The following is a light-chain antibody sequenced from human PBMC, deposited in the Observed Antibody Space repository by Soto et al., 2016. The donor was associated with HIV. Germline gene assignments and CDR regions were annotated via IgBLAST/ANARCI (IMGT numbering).Light chain of an antibody. Sequence: SYELTQPPSVSVAPGKTARITCGGHNIGDRSVHWYQQRPGQAPVLVVYDDDDRPSGIPERFSGSNYGNTATLTISRVEAGDEADYYCQVWDVSSDHVVFGGGTKLTV. V-gene: IGLV3-21*03. CDR2: DDD. CDR3: QVWDVSSDHVV. CDR1: NIGDRS. J-gene: IGLJ2*01.